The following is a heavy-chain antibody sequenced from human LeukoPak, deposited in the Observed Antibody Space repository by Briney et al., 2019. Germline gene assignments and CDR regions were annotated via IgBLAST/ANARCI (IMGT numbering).Heavy chain of an antibody. CDR1: GYTFTSYD. CDR2: MNPNSGNT. Sequence: ASVKVSCKASGYTFTSYDINWVRQATGQGLEWMGWMNPNSGNTGYAQKFQGRVTITRNTSISTAYMELSSLRPEDTAVYYCARGLGYCSSTSCQDAFDIWGQGTMVTVSS. J-gene: IGHJ3*02. CDR3: ARGLGYCSSTSCQDAFDI. V-gene: IGHV1-8*03. D-gene: IGHD2-2*01.